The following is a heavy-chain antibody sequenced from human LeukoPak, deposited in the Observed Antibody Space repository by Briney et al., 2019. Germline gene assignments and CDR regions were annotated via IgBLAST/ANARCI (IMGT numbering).Heavy chain of an antibody. Sequence: PSQTLSLTCTVSGGSISSGGYYWSWIRQHPGKGLEWIGYIYYSGSTYYNPSLKSRVTISVDTSKNQFSLKLSSVTAADTAVYYCARENVQKADYGDSHYYYYGMDVWGQGTTVTVSS. V-gene: IGHV4-31*03. J-gene: IGHJ6*02. CDR3: ARENVQKADYGDSHYYYYGMDV. CDR1: GGSISSGGYY. D-gene: IGHD4-17*01. CDR2: IYYSGST.